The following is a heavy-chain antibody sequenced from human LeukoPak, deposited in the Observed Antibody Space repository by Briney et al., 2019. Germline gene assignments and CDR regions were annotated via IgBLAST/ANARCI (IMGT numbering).Heavy chain of an antibody. D-gene: IGHD1-1*01. CDR1: GGSVSSGSYY. J-gene: IGHJ4*02. Sequence: SETLSLTCTVSGGSVSSGSYYWSWIRQPPGKGLECIVHMYYSGSTNYNPSLKSRVTISVDTSKNQFSLKLSSVTAADTAVYYCARGNGDYLGYWGQGTLVTVSS. V-gene: IGHV4-61*01. CDR2: MYYSGST. CDR3: ARGNGDYLGY.